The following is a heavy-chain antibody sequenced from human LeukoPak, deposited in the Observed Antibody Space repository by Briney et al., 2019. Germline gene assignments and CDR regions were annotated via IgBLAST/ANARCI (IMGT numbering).Heavy chain of an antibody. D-gene: IGHD6-19*01. CDR3: ASTIAVAGTALDY. V-gene: IGHV3-11*01. Sequence: PGGSLRLSCAASGFTFSDYYMSWIRQAPGKGLEWISYISGSGSIIYYADSVKGRFTISRDNAKNSLYLQMNSLRAEDTAVYYCASTIAVAGTALDYWGQGTLVTVSS. CDR2: ISGSGSII. CDR1: GFTFSDYY. J-gene: IGHJ4*02.